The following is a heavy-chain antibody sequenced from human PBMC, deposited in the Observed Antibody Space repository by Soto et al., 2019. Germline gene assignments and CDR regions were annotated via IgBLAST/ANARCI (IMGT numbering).Heavy chain of an antibody. D-gene: IGHD6-13*01. CDR1: GFTFDDYA. V-gene: IGHV3-9*01. CDR2: ISWNSGSI. J-gene: IGHJ5*02. CDR3: AGAAAGWFDP. Sequence: EVQLVESGGGLVQPGRSLRLSCAASGFTFDDYAMHWVRQAPGKGLEWVSGISWNSGSIGYADSVKGRFTISRDNAKNSLYLQMNSLRAEDTALYYCAGAAAGWFDPLGQGTLVTVSS.